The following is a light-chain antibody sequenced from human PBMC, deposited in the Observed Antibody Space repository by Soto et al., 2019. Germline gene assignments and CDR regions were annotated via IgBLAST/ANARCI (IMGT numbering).Light chain of an antibody. CDR2: DVT. J-gene: IGLJ2*01. Sequence: QSALTQPPSVSGSPGQSVTISCTGTSSDVGGYDYVSWYQQRPGKAPKLLIYDVTKRPSGVPDRFSGSKSGNTASLTISGLQPEDAADYYCCSYAGSDTMIFGGGTKLTVL. CDR1: SSDVGGYDY. V-gene: IGLV2-11*01. CDR3: CSYAGSDTMI.